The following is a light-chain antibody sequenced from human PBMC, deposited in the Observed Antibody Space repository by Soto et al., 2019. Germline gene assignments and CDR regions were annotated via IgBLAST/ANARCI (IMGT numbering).Light chain of an antibody. CDR3: QQYGSSGT. Sequence: EIVLTQSPGTLSLSPGERATLSCRASQSVSNNYLAWYQQKPGQAPRLLIYGASTRATVIPDRFSGSGSGTDFTLTISRLEPEDFAVYYCQQYGSSGTFGQGTKVEIK. CDR1: QSVSNNY. J-gene: IGKJ1*01. V-gene: IGKV3-20*01. CDR2: GAS.